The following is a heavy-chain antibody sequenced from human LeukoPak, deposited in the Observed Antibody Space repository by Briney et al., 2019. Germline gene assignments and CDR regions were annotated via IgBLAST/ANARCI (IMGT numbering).Heavy chain of an antibody. Sequence: KPGGSLRLSCVVSGIPFSDYYMNWIRQTPGKGLEWISYISASSSYTDYADSVKGRFTISRDNAQNALLLQMNRLRVEDTAVYYCAAGTAADYWGQGTLVTVSS. J-gene: IGHJ4*02. CDR1: GIPFSDYY. D-gene: IGHD6-13*01. CDR3: AAGTAADY. CDR2: ISASSSYT. V-gene: IGHV3-11*03.